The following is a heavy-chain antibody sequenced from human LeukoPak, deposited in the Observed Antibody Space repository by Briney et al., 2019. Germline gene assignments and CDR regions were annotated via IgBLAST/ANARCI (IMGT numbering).Heavy chain of an antibody. Sequence: GASVKVSCKASGYTFTSYGISWVRQAPGQGLEWMGWISTYNGNTNYAQKFQGRVTMTTDTSTSTAYMELRSLRSDDTAVYYCARDPGSSGWYGNFDYWGQGTLVTVSS. V-gene: IGHV1-18*01. CDR1: GYTFTSYG. CDR3: ARDPGSSGWYGNFDY. J-gene: IGHJ4*02. D-gene: IGHD6-19*01. CDR2: ISTYNGNT.